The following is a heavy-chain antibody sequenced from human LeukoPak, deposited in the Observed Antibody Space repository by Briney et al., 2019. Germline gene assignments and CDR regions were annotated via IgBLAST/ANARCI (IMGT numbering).Heavy chain of an antibody. CDR2: IYSGGST. V-gene: IGHV3-53*01. D-gene: IGHD6-19*01. Sequence: GRSLRLSCAASGFTVSSNYMSWVRQAPGKGLEWVSVIYSGGSTYYADSVKGRFTISRDNSKNTLYLQMNSLRAEDTAVYYCASKSDSSGWAFDYWGQGTLVTVSS. CDR3: ASKSDSSGWAFDY. CDR1: GFTVSSNY. J-gene: IGHJ4*02.